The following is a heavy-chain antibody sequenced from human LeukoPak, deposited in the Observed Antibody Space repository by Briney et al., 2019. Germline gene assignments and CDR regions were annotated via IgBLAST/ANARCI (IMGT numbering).Heavy chain of an antibody. Sequence: PSETLSLTCAVYGGSFSGYHWTWIRQSPGKGLEWIGDINPSGSTYYNPSLKSRLTISVDTSKNQFSLKLRSVTAADTAVYYCARGRHDITMIVVVMTSVSYYLDVWGKGNTVTVS. CDR2: INPSGST. CDR3: ARGRHDITMIVVVMTSVSYYLDV. J-gene: IGHJ6*03. CDR1: GGSFSGYH. V-gene: IGHV4-34*01. D-gene: IGHD3-22*01.